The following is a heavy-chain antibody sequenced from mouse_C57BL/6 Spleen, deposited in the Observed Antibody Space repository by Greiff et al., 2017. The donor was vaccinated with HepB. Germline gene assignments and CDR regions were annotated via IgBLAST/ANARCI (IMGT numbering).Heavy chain of an antibody. CDR2: INPNNGGT. V-gene: IGHV1-18*01. Sequence: EVQLQQSGPELVKPGASVKIPCKASGYTFTDYNMDWVKQSHGKSLEWIGDINPNNGGTIYNQKFKGKATLTVDKSSSTAYMELRSLTSEDTSVYYCARGYYYGSSYVGWFAYWGQGTLVTVSA. CDR1: GYTFTDYN. CDR3: ARGYYYGSSYVGWFAY. D-gene: IGHD1-1*01. J-gene: IGHJ3*01.